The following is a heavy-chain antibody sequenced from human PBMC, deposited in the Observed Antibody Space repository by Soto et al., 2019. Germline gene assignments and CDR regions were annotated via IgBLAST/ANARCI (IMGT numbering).Heavy chain of an antibody. CDR1: GFTFDDYA. Sequence: EVQLVESGGGLVQPGRSLRLSCAASGFTFDDYAMHWVRQAPGKGLEWVSGISWNSGGIGYADSVKGRFTISRDNARNSLYLQVNSLRAEDTALYYCAKAAYFDILTGRFDYWGQGTLVTVSS. CDR3: AKAAYFDILTGRFDY. D-gene: IGHD3-9*01. V-gene: IGHV3-9*01. CDR2: ISWNSGGI. J-gene: IGHJ4*02.